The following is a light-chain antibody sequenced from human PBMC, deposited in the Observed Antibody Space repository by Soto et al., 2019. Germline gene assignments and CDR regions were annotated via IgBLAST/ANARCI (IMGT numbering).Light chain of an antibody. CDR2: DAY. CDR3: QQRHMWPIT. V-gene: IGKV3-11*01. J-gene: IGKJ5*01. Sequence: EIVMTQSPATLSVSPGERATLSCRASQSVSSNLAWYQQKPGQAPRLLIYDAYNRATGIPPRFSGSGSGTDFTLTISSLEPEDFAVYYCQQRHMWPITFGQGTRLEI. CDR1: QSVSSN.